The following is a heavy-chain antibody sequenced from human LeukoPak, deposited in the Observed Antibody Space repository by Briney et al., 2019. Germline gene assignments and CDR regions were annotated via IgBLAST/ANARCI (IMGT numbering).Heavy chain of an antibody. CDR1: GFTFSSYG. J-gene: IGHJ6*03. CDR3: AKEEGYYYGSGSPETYYYYYYYMDV. V-gene: IGHV3-30*02. Sequence: PGGSLRLSCAASGFTFSSYGMHWVRQAPGKGLEWVAFIRYDGSNKYYADSVKGRFTISRDNSKNTLYLQMNSLRAEDTAVYYCAKEEGYYYGSGSPETYYYYYYYMDVWGKGTTVTISS. CDR2: IRYDGSNK. D-gene: IGHD3-10*01.